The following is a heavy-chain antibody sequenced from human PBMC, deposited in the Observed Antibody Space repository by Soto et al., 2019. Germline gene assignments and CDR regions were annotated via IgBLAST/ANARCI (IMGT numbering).Heavy chain of an antibody. V-gene: IGHV3-74*01. J-gene: IGHJ5*02. CDR1: GFTFNSHW. Sequence: EVQVVESGGGSVQPGGSLRLSCAASGFTFNSHWMHWVRQAPGKGPVWVARITNDGSGTIYADSVKGRFTISRDNAKNPGYLKMNSLRVEDRAVYNCVRDGPHNWFGPWGQGTLVTVSS. CDR2: ITNDGSGT. CDR3: VRDGPHNWFGP.